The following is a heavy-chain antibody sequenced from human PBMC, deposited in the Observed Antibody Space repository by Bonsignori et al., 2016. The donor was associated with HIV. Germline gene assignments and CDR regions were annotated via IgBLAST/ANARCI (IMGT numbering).Heavy chain of an antibody. V-gene: IGHV3-74*01. D-gene: IGHD6-13*01. CDR2: INSDGSST. J-gene: IGHJ4*02. Sequence: WIRQPPGKGPVWVSRINSDGSSTSYADSVKGRFTISRDNAKNTLYLQMNSLRAEDTAVYYCARDVSSWGWEEKQEFDYWGQGTLVTVSS. CDR3: ARDVSSWGWEEKQEFDY.